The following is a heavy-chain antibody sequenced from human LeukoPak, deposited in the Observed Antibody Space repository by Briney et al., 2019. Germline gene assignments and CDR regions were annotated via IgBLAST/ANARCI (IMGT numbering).Heavy chain of an antibody. Sequence: SETLSLTCTVSGGSISSSSYGGWICQPPGKGLEWIGSIYYSGSTYYNPSLKSRVTISVDTSKNQFSLKLSSVTAADTAVYYCARRVLEWLGTDYWGQGTLVTVSS. CDR2: IYYSGST. D-gene: IGHD3-3*01. CDR1: GGSISSSSYG. J-gene: IGHJ4*02. CDR3: ARRVLEWLGTDY. V-gene: IGHV4-39*01.